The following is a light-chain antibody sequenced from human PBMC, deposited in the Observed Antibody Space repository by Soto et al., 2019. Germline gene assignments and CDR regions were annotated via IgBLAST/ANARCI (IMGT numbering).Light chain of an antibody. CDR3: SSYTDSSNYV. V-gene: IGLV2-14*01. Sequence: QSVLTQPAAVSGSPGQSITISCTGTSRQLAIYNYVSCYQQQPGKAPTLMIYQVTNPPSGVSNRFSGSRSGNTASLTISGLQAEDEADSYCSSYTDSSNYVFGTGTKVTV. CDR1: SRQLAIYNY. J-gene: IGLJ1*01. CDR2: QVT.